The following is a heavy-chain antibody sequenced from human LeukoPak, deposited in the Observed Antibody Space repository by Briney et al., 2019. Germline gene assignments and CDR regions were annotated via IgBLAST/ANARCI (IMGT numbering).Heavy chain of an antibody. J-gene: IGHJ4*02. V-gene: IGHV3-74*03. D-gene: IGHD3-10*01. CDR2: INGDGDVT. CDR1: GFTFSSYW. CDR3: ARSYYGSGDYYNAPFFDF. Sequence: GGSLRLSCAASGFTFSSYWMSWVRQAPGKGLEWVSGINGDGDVTTYAASVKGRFTVSRDNAKNTVFLEMNSRRADDTATYFCARSYYGSGDYYNAPFFDFWGQGTPVIVSS.